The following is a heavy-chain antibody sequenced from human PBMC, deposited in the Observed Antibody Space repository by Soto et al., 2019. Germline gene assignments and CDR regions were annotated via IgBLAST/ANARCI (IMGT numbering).Heavy chain of an antibody. J-gene: IGHJ6*02. V-gene: IGHV1-2*02. CDR3: AREDCSGGSCYSVPRSEKYYYYYYGMDV. Sequence: GASVKVSCKASGYTFTGYYMHWVRQAPGQGLEWMGWINPNSGGTNYAQKFQGRVTMTRDTSISTAYMELSRLRSDDTAVYYCAREDCSGGSCYSVPRSEKYYYYYYGMDVWGQGTTVTVSS. CDR2: INPNSGGT. D-gene: IGHD2-15*01. CDR1: GYTFTGYY.